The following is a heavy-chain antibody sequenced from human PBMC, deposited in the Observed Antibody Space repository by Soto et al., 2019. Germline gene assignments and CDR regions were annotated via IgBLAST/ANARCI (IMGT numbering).Heavy chain of an antibody. CDR2: ISGSGGST. J-gene: IGHJ4*02. D-gene: IGHD2-2*01. CDR3: AKLNLLGVTYAGLKFDY. Sequence: GGSLRLSCAASGFTFSSYAMSWVRQAPGKGLEWVSAISGSGGSTYYADSVKGRFTISRDNSKNTLYLQMNSLRAEDTAVYYCAKLNLLGVTYAGLKFDYWGQGTLVTVSS. V-gene: IGHV3-23*01. CDR1: GFTFSSYA.